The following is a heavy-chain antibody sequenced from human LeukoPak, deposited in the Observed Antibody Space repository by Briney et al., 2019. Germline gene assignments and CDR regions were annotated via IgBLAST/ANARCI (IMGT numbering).Heavy chain of an antibody. D-gene: IGHD6-19*01. CDR2: ISGSGGST. Sequence: GGSLRLSCAASGFTFSSYAMSWVCQAPGKGLEWVSAISGSGGSTYYADSVKGRFTISRDNSKNTLYLQMNSLRAEDTAVYYCAKGGSGWYSPPDYYFDYWGQGTLVTVSS. CDR1: GFTFSSYA. CDR3: AKGGSGWYSPPDYYFDY. V-gene: IGHV3-23*01. J-gene: IGHJ4*02.